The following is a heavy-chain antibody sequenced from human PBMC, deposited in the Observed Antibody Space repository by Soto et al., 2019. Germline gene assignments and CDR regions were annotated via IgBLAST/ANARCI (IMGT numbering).Heavy chain of an antibody. Sequence: PSETLSLTCTVSGGSISSGGYYWSWIRQHPGKGLEWIGYIYYSGSTSSNPSLKSRVTISVDTSKNQFSLKLSSVSAAVSAVYYCLRGVAHWGQGTLVTVSS. D-gene: IGHD2-15*01. V-gene: IGHV4-31*03. CDR3: LRGVAH. CDR1: GGSISSGGYY. CDR2: IYYSGST. J-gene: IGHJ4*02.